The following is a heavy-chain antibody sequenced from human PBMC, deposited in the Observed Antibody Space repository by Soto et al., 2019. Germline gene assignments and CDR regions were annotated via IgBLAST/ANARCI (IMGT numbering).Heavy chain of an antibody. CDR1: GYTFTTYY. CDR2: INPNGGST. CDR3: ARAGYCSGGTCFHGNCDY. Sequence: QVQLVQSGAEVKRPGASVKVSCKASGYTFTTYYMHWVRQAPGQGLEWLGIINPNGGSTTYAQKFQGRVTMTSDTSTSTVYLELSSLRSEDTAVYYCARAGYCSGGTCFHGNCDYWGQGTLVTGSA. D-gene: IGHD2-15*01. V-gene: IGHV1-46*01. J-gene: IGHJ4*02.